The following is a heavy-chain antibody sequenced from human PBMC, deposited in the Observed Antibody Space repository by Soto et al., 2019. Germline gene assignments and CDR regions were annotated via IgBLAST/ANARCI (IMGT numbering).Heavy chain of an antibody. CDR1: GFTFSSYG. CDR2: ISYDGSNK. J-gene: IGHJ4*02. Sequence: GGSLRLSCAASGFTFSSYGMHWVRQAPGKGLEWVAVISYDGSNKYYADSVKGRFTISRDNSKNTLYLQMNSLRAEDTAVYYCAKSGRGITIFGVVIRNDYWGQGTLVTVSS. D-gene: IGHD3-3*01. V-gene: IGHV3-30*18. CDR3: AKSGRGITIFGVVIRNDY.